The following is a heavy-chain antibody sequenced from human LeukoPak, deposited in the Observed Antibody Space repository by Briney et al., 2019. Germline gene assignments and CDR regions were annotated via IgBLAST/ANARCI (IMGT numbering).Heavy chain of an antibody. CDR3: ARDDSGDEYFQH. V-gene: IGHV3-21*01. D-gene: IGHD4-17*01. CDR1: GFTFRTYG. Sequence: GGSLRLSCAASGFTFRTYGMSWVRQAQGKGLEWVSSISNGGSYIYYADSVRGRFTLSRDNAKNSLYLQMNSLRAEDTAVYYCARDDSGDEYFQHWGQGTLVTVSS. CDR2: ISNGGSYI. J-gene: IGHJ1*01.